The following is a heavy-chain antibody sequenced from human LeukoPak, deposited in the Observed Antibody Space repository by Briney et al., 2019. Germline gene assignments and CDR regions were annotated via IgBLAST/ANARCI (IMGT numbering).Heavy chain of an antibody. CDR2: IRYDGSNK. Sequence: GGSLRLSCAASGFTFSSYGMHWVRQAPGKGLEWVAFIRYDGSNKYYADSVKGRFTISRDNSKNTLYLQMNSLRAEDTAVYYCAKSNTDLYGDYRHDAFDIWGQGTMVTVSS. CDR3: AKSNTDLYGDYRHDAFDI. D-gene: IGHD4-17*01. CDR1: GFTFSSYG. J-gene: IGHJ3*02. V-gene: IGHV3-30*02.